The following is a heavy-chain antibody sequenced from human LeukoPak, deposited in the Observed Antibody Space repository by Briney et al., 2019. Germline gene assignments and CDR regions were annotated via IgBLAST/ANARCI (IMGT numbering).Heavy chain of an antibody. CDR1: GYTFTSYY. Sequence: ASVKVSFKASGYTFTSYYMHWGRQAPGQGLEWMGIINPSGGSTSYAQKFQGRVTMTRDTSTSTVYMELSSLRSEDTAVYYCARAFRKDNYYYYGMDVWGQGTTVTVSS. D-gene: IGHD2/OR15-2a*01. CDR2: INPSGGST. J-gene: IGHJ6*02. V-gene: IGHV1-46*01. CDR3: ARAFRKDNYYYYGMDV.